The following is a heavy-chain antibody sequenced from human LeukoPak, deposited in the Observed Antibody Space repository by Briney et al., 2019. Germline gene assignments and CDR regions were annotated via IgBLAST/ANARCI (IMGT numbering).Heavy chain of an antibody. Sequence: SEKLFCNASRRTFRSDDIIWVRHARGQGLEWMRKIIPIFGTGNCAQKYQGRGTITTDESTSTAYMELSSLRSEETAVYYCARDWGVCDAFDIWGQGTMVTVSS. V-gene: IGHV1-69*05. CDR3: ARDWGVCDAFDI. CDR1: RRTFRSDD. J-gene: IGHJ3*02. D-gene: IGHD3-16*01. CDR2: IIPIFGTG.